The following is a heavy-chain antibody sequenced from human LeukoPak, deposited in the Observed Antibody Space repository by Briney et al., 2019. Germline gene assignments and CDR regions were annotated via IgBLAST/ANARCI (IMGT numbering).Heavy chain of an antibody. CDR1: GGTFSSYA. J-gene: IGHJ4*02. Sequence: SVKVSCKASGGTFSSYAISWVRQAPGQGLEWMEGIIPIFGTANYAQKFQGRVTITADKSTSTAYMELSSLRSEDTAVYYCARGYCSSTSCYAPPNYWGQGTLVTVSS. D-gene: IGHD2-2*01. CDR3: ARGYCSSTSCYAPPNY. V-gene: IGHV1-69*06. CDR2: IIPIFGTA.